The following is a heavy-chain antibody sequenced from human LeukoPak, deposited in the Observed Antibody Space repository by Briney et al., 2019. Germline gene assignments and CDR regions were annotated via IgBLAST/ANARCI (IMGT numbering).Heavy chain of an antibody. CDR3: AKDAGKFNFGDY. Sequence: ASVKVSCKAYGYTFMSHGISWVRQAPGQGLEWMGWINTNRGETNYAQQFQGRVTLTRDTSINTAYMELNWLRSDDTAVYYCAKDAGKFNFGDYWGQGTLVTVSS. CDR1: GYTFMSHG. J-gene: IGHJ4*02. CDR2: INTNRGET. D-gene: IGHD2-15*01. V-gene: IGHV1-2*02.